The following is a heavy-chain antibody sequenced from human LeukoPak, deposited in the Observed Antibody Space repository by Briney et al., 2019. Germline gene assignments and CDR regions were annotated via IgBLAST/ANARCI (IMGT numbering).Heavy chain of an antibody. Sequence: SETLSLTCAVSGYSISSGYYWGWIRQPPGKGLEWIGSIYHSGSTYYNPSLKSRVTISVDTSKNQFSLKLSSVTAADTAVYCCARDQDDYVWGSPNGLKYWGQGTLVTVSS. CDR3: ARDQDDYVWGSPNGLKY. V-gene: IGHV4-38-2*02. CDR1: GYSISSGYY. D-gene: IGHD3-16*01. J-gene: IGHJ4*02. CDR2: IYHSGST.